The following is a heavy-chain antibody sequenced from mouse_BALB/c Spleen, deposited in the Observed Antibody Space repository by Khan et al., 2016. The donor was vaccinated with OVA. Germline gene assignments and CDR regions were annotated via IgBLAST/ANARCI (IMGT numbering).Heavy chain of an antibody. CDR2: NRGYSNTI. Sequence: EVELVESGGGLVQPGGSRKLSCAASGFTFSNFGMHWIRQASEKGLEGVADNRGYSNTIYYADTVKGRFTISRDNPRNNLFLQMTSLRSEDTAMYYCARSYFYGYYFDHWGQGTTLTVS. V-gene: IGHV5-17*02. D-gene: IGHD1-1*01. CDR1: GFTFSNFG. CDR3: ARSYFYGYYFDH. J-gene: IGHJ2*01.